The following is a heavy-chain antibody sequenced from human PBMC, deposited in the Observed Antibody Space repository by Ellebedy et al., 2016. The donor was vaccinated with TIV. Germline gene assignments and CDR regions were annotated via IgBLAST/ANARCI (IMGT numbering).Heavy chain of an antibody. J-gene: IGHJ5*02. CDR3: ARHRNYYGSGSYLNWFDP. Sequence: MPSETLSLTCAVYGGSFSGYYWSWIRQPPGKGLEWIGEINHSGSTNYNPSLKSRVTISVDTSKNQFSLKLSSVTAADTAVYYCARHRNYYGSGSYLNWFDPWGQGTLVTVSS. V-gene: IGHV4-34*01. CDR2: INHSGST. D-gene: IGHD3-10*01. CDR1: GGSFSGYY.